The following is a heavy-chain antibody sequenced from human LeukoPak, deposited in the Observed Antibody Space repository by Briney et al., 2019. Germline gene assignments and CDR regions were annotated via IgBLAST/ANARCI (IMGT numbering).Heavy chain of an antibody. CDR3: ARVDSGYDYIYY. D-gene: IGHD5-12*01. V-gene: IGHV3-21*01. CDR2: ISSSSSYI. CDR1: GFTFSSYS. Sequence: PGGSLRLSCAASGFTFSSYSMNWVRQAPGEGVGWVSSISSSSSYIYYADSVKGRFTISRDNAKNSLYLQMKSLRAEDTAVYYCARVDSGYDYIYYWGQGTLVTVSS. J-gene: IGHJ4*02.